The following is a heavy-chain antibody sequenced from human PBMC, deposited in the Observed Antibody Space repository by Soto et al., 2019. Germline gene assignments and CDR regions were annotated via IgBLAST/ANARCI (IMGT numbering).Heavy chain of an antibody. V-gene: IGHV4-39*01. Sequence: SETLSLTCTVSGASLSSGYYYWGWIRQPPGKGLEWIGSIHYSESSYFYPSLQSRVTISLDTSQNQISLNLSSVTGADTAVYYCARSRGPRNRSAFDIWGQGTMVTVSS. CDR3: ARSRGPRNRSAFDI. D-gene: IGHD3-10*01. CDR1: GASLSSGYYY. J-gene: IGHJ3*02. CDR2: IHYSESS.